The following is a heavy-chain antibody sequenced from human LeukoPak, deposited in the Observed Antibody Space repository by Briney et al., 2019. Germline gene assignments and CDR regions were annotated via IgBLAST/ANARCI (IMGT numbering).Heavy chain of an antibody. CDR3: ARSGGFGELLTAFDI. D-gene: IGHD3-10*01. J-gene: IGHJ3*02. V-gene: IGHV4-59*01. CDR1: GGSISSYY. CDR2: IYYSGST. Sequence: AETLSLTCTVSGGSISSYYWSWIRQPPGKGLEWIGYIYYSGSTNYNPSLKSRVTISVDTSKNQFSLKLSSVTAADTAVYYCARSGGFGELLTAFDIWGQGTMVTVSS.